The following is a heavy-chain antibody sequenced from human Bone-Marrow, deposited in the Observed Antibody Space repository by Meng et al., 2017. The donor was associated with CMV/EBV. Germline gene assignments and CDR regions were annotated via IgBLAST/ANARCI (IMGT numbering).Heavy chain of an antibody. CDR1: GITFSDYY. CDR3: AAGYTSAWTPPGY. J-gene: IGHJ4*02. V-gene: IGHV3-11*01. Sequence: GESLKISCVASGITFSDYYMSWIRQAPGKGLEWTSYIRSSGNIIYYADSVKGRFTISRDNAKNTLDLQMNNLRAEDTAVYYCAAGYTSAWTPPGYWGQGTLVTVSS. D-gene: IGHD6-19*01. CDR2: IRSSGNII.